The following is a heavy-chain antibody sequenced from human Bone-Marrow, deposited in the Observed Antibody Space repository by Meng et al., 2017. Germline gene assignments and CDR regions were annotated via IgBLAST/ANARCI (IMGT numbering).Heavy chain of an antibody. CDR2: INSSSSYI. V-gene: IGHV3-21*04. CDR3: ARYEYYYDSSDYGYYFDY. D-gene: IGHD3-22*01. CDR1: GFTFSSYS. J-gene: IGHJ4*02. Sequence: GESLKISCAASGFTFSSYSMNWVRQAPGKGLEWVSSINSSSSYIYYADSVKGRFTISRDNAKNSLYLQMNSLRAEDTAVYYCARYEYYYDSSDYGYYFDYWGQGTLVTVSS.